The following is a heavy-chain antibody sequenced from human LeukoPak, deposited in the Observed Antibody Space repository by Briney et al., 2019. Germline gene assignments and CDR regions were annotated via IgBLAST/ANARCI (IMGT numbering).Heavy chain of an antibody. D-gene: IGHD3-10*01. CDR2: INHSGST. CDR1: GGSISGYH. V-gene: IGHV4-34*01. CDR3: AREGLNMVRGVIPKEAWGWFDP. Sequence: SETLSLTCGVSGGSISGYHWTWIRQPPGKGLEWIGEINHSGSTNYNPSLKSRVTISVDTSKNQFSLKLSSVTAADTAVYYCAREGLNMVRGVIPKEAWGWFDPWGQGTLVTVSS. J-gene: IGHJ5*02.